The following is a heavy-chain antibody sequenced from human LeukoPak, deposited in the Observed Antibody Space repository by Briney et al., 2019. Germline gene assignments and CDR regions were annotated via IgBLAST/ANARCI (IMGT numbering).Heavy chain of an antibody. J-gene: IGHJ2*01. CDR2: IYYSGST. D-gene: IGHD6-25*01. Sequence: SETLSLTCTVSGGSISSYYWSGIREPPGKGLEWIGYIYYSGSTNYNPSLTSRVTISVDTSKNQFSLKLSSVTAADTAVYYCARQGGGFWYFDLWGRGTLVTVSS. CDR3: ARQGGGFWYFDL. V-gene: IGHV4-59*08. CDR1: GGSISSYY.